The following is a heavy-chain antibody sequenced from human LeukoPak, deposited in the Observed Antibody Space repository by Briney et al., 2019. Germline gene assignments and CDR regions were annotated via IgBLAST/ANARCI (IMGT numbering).Heavy chain of an antibody. D-gene: IGHD6-25*01. CDR2: IKQDGGEN. J-gene: IGHJ4*02. CDR1: GFTFSRFW. V-gene: IGHV3-7*04. Sequence: GGSLRLSCAASGFTFSRFWMSWVRQAPGKGLEWVANIKQDGGENHYVDSVKGRFTFSRDNAKNSLYLQMNSLRAEDTAVYYCARLAAGSDHFDYWGQGTLVTVSS. CDR3: ARLAAGSDHFDY.